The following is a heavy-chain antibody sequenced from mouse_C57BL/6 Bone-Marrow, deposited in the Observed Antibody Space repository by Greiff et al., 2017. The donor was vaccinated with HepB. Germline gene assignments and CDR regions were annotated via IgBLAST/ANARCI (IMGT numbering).Heavy chain of an antibody. J-gene: IGHJ4*01. Sequence: EVQLVESGGGLVKPGGSLKLSCAASGFTFSSYTMSWVRQTPEKRLEWVATISGGGGNTYYPDSVKGRFTISRDNAKNTLYLQMSSLRSEDTALYYCARLRGLRGYYYAMDYWGQGTSVTVSS. D-gene: IGHD2-2*01. CDR3: ARLRGLRGYYYAMDY. CDR1: GFTFSSYT. V-gene: IGHV5-9*01. CDR2: ISGGGGNT.